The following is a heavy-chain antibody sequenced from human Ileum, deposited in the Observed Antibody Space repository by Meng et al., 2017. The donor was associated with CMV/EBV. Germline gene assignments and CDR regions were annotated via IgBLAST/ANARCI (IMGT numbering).Heavy chain of an antibody. CDR3: VRAAARGVPVDH. J-gene: IGHJ4*02. Sequence: EPGPGLVKPSETLASTGRFFGAAITSYYWAWIRQPAGKGLEFIGRMRPSGNIDYNLSLMSRVTMSVDTSKNHLSLNLKSVTAADTAVYYCVRAAARGVPVDHWGQGMLVTVSS. CDR1: GAAITSYY. V-gene: IGHV4-4*07. D-gene: IGHD3-10*01. CDR2: MRPSGNI.